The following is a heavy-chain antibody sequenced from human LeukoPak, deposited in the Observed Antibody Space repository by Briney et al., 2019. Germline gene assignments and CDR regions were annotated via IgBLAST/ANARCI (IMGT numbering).Heavy chain of an antibody. D-gene: IGHD2-15*01. V-gene: IGHV3-74*01. CDR1: GFTFSDYY. CDR3: ARALYCSGGSCYSGPDY. J-gene: IGHJ4*02. CDR2: INSDGSST. Sequence: PGGSLRLSCAASGFTFSDYYMSWIRQAPGKGLVWVSRINSDGSSTSYADSVKGRFTISRDNAKNTLYLQMNSLRAEDTAVYYCARALYCSGGSCYSGPDYWGQGTLVTVSS.